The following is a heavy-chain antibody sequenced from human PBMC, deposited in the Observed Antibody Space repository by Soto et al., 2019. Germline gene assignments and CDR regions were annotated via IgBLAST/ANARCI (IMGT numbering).Heavy chain of an antibody. V-gene: IGHV1-18*01. Sequence: GASVKVSCKASGYTFTSYGISWVRQAPGQGLEWMGWISAYNGNTNYAQKLQGRVTMTTDTSTSTAYMELRSLRSDDTAVYYCARRRYDFSRDYYYMDVWGKGTTVTVSS. CDR2: ISAYNGNT. D-gene: IGHD3-3*01. CDR1: GYTFTSYG. CDR3: ARRRYDFSRDYYYMDV. J-gene: IGHJ6*03.